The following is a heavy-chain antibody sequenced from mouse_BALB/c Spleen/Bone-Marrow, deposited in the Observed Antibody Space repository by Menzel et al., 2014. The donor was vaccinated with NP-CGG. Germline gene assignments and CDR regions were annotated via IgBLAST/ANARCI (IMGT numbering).Heavy chain of an antibody. CDR2: IDPYSGGT. CDR1: GYAFTNYN. D-gene: IGHD2-14*01. V-gene: IGHV1S135*01. CDR3: SRGVLAYFDY. J-gene: IGHJ2*01. Sequence: VQLQQSGPELVKPGASVEVSCKASGYAFTNYNMNLVKQSHGKSLEWIGYIDPYSGGTNYNQKFRDKATLTVDKSSSTAYMHLNSLTSEDSAVYYCSRGVLAYFDYWGQGTTLTVSS.